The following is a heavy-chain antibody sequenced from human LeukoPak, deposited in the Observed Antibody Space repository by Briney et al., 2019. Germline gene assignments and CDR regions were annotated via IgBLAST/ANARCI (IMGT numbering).Heavy chain of an antibody. Sequence: SVKVSCKASGGTFSSYAISWVRQAPGQGLEWMGGIIPIFGTANYAQKFQGRVTITTDESTSTAYMELSSLRSEDTAVYYCARGPLYCSSTSCYAPGYYYYYMDVWGKGTTVTVSS. D-gene: IGHD2-2*01. CDR1: GGTFSSYA. CDR2: IIPIFGTA. V-gene: IGHV1-69*05. J-gene: IGHJ6*03. CDR3: ARGPLYCSSTSCYAPGYYYYYMDV.